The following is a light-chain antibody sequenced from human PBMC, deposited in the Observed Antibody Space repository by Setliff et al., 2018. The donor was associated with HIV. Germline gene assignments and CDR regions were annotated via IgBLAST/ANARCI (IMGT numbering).Light chain of an antibody. V-gene: IGLV1-47*01. CDR3: AAWDDSLSGPLYV. CDR2: KNN. J-gene: IGLJ1*01. CDR1: SSNIGSNF. Sequence: QSALTQPPSASGTLGQRVSISCSGSSSNIGSNFVYWYKQLPGTAPKLLIYKNNQRPSGVPDRFSGSKSGTSASLAISGLRSEDEADYYCAAWDDSLSGPLYVFGTGTKVTVL.